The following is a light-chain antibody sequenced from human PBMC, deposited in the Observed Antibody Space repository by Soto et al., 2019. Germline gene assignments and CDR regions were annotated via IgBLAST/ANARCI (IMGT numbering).Light chain of an antibody. CDR1: QSVSSN. CDR2: GAF. Sequence: EIVMTQSPATLSVSPGERTTLSCRASQSVSSNLAWYQQKPGQAPRLLIYGAFTRATGIPARFSGSGSGTEFTLTISSLQSDDFAFSYCQQYNNLPLTFGGGTKVEIK. V-gene: IGKV3-15*01. CDR3: QQYNNLPLT. J-gene: IGKJ4*01.